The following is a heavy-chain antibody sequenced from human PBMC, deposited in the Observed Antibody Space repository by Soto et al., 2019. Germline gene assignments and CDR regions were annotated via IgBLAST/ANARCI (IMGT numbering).Heavy chain of an antibody. V-gene: IGHV3-23*01. CDR1: GFTFTTYA. D-gene: IGHD6-13*01. J-gene: IGHJ4*02. Sequence: EVQLLESGGGLVQPGGSLRLSCAASGFTFTTYAMSWVRQAPGKGLEWVSAVSSTGGTTYYADSVKGRFSISRDNSKNALYLQMNSLRAEDTAVYYCATVSSTWSTFDYWGQGTLVTVSS. CDR3: ATVSSTWSTFDY. CDR2: VSSTGGTT.